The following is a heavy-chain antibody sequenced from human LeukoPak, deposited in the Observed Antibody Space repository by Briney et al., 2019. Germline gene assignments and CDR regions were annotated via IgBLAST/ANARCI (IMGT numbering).Heavy chain of an antibody. CDR3: VRVSRYSNYWSFDL. V-gene: IGHV3-48*03. CDR1: GFAFSSYE. D-gene: IGHD5-18*01. J-gene: IGHJ2*01. Sequence: GGSLRLSCAASGFAFSSYEMNWVRQAPGKGLEWVSYISSSGSSIYYGVSAKGRFTISRDNAKNSVFLQMNSLRADDTAVYYCVRVSRYSNYWSFDLWGRGALVTVSS. CDR2: ISSSGSSI.